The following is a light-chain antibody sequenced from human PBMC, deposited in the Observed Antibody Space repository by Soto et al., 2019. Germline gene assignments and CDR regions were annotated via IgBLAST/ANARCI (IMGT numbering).Light chain of an antibody. CDR1: SSNIESNY. Sequence: QSVLTQPPSVSAAPGQKVSISCSGSSSNIESNYVSWHQQLPGAAPKLLIFDNNKRPSGLPDRFSGSKSGTSATLGITGLQTSDEADYYFETWDSSLSCVVFGGGTQLTVL. J-gene: IGLJ2*01. V-gene: IGLV1-51*01. CDR3: ETWDSSLSCVV. CDR2: DNN.